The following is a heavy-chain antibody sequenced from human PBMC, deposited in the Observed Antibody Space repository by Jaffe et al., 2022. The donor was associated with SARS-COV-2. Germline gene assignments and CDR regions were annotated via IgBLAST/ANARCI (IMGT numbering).Heavy chain of an antibody. CDR1: GFSFSDDY. J-gene: IGHJ1*01. Sequence: QVQLVESGGGLVKPGGSLRLSCAASGFSFSDDYMSWFRRAPGKELEWVSYLSHSGATKYYADSVKGRFTISRDNAKNSLYLEMNNLRAEDTAVYYCARAQYPGSGKIGHFQHWGRGTLVTVSS. D-gene: IGHD2-15*01. CDR3: ARAQYPGSGKIGHFQH. CDR2: LSHSGATK. V-gene: IGHV3-11*01.